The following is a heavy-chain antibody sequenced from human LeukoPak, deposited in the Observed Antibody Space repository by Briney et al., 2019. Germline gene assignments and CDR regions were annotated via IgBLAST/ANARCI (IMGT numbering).Heavy chain of an antibody. V-gene: IGHV3-23*01. CDR2: ISGSGGST. J-gene: IGHJ5*02. CDR1: GLTFRSSA. Sequence: GGSLRLSCAASGLTFRSSAMSWVRQAPGKGLEWVSRISGSGGSTYFADSVKGRFTISRDNSKNTLYLQMNSLRGEDTAIYYCAKEVVGATNWFDPWGQGTLVTASS. D-gene: IGHD1-26*01. CDR3: AKEVVGATNWFDP.